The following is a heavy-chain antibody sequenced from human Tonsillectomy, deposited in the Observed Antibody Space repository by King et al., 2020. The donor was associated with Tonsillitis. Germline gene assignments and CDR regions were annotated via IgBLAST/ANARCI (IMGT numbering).Heavy chain of an antibody. J-gene: IGHJ3*02. D-gene: IGHD2-8*02. CDR3: GREYWGAFDI. CDR1: RFTFSDYY. CDR2: INPSGTNT. Sequence: VQLVESGGGLVKPGGSLRLSCAASRFTFSDYYMSWIRQAPGKGLEWISFINPSGTNTNYVDSVRGRFNISRDNAKNSMFLQMNSLRPEDTGVYYCGREYWGAFDIWGQGTMVTVSS. V-gene: IGHV3-11*06.